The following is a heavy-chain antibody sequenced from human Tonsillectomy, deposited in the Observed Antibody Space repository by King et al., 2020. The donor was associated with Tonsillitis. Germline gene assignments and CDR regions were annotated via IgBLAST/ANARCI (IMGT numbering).Heavy chain of an antibody. CDR3: ARELSLVWGSYRPPFDY. Sequence: VQLVESGAEVKKPGASVKLSCKASGYTFTSYYIHWVRQAPGQGLEWVGIINPSGGSTTYAQKFQGRVAMTRDTSTSTVYMDLSSLRSEDTAVYYCARELSLVWGSYRPPFDYWGQGTLVTVSS. J-gene: IGHJ4*02. CDR2: INPSGGST. D-gene: IGHD3-16*02. CDR1: GYTFTSYY. V-gene: IGHV1-46*03.